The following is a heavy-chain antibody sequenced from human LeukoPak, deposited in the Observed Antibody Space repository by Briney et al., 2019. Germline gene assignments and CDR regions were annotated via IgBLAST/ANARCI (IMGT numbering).Heavy chain of an antibody. Sequence: GGSQRLSCAASGFPFSSYAMLGVRQAPGKGLEWVADISYGGSNKYYAHPVKGLFTIYRENPKHTLYLQKKSLRAEHTAMYYCARDASRVVAATDTEDYFDYWGQGTLVTVSS. J-gene: IGHJ4*02. CDR2: ISYGGSNK. V-gene: IGHV3-30-3*01. D-gene: IGHD2-15*01. CDR3: ARDASRVVAATDTEDYFDY. CDR1: GFPFSSYA.